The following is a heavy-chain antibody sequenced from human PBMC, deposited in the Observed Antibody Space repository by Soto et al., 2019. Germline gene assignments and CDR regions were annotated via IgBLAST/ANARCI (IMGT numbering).Heavy chain of an antibody. CDR1: GGSFSGYY. V-gene: IGHV4-34*01. J-gene: IGHJ6*03. CDR2: INHSGST. D-gene: IGHD3-3*01. Sequence: QVQLQQWGAGLLKPSETLSLTCAVYGGSFSGYYWSWIRQPPGKGLEWSGEINHSGSTNYNPSLKSRVTISVDTSKNQFSLKLSSVTAADTAVYYCARGGTIGPTIEGYYMDVWGKGTTVTVSS. CDR3: ARGGTIGPTIEGYYMDV.